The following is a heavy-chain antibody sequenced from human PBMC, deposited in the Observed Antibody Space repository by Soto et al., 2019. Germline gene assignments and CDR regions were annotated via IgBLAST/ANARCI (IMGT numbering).Heavy chain of an antibody. D-gene: IGHD4-17*01. Sequence: QLQLQESGPGLVRPSETLSLTCTVSGGSISSSSYYWGWLRQPPGKGLEWIGNIYYRGTTYYNPSLKSRVTISVDTSKNQFSLKLASVTAADTAVYYCARDYGDYQFDYWGQGTLVTVSS. V-gene: IGHV4-39*02. CDR2: IYYRGTT. CDR1: GGSISSSSYY. J-gene: IGHJ4*02. CDR3: ARDYGDYQFDY.